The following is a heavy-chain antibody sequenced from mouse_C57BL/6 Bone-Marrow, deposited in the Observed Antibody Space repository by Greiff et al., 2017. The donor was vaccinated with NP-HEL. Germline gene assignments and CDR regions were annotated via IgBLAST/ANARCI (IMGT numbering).Heavy chain of an antibody. V-gene: IGHV1-82*01. CDR3: ARFYYDYRYYYAMDY. J-gene: IGHJ4*01. CDR2: IYPGDGDT. Sequence: VMLVESGPELVKPGASVKISCKASGYAFSSSWMNWVKQRPGKGLEWIGRIYPGDGDTNYNGKFKGKATLTADKSSSTAYMQLSSLTSEDSAVYFCARFYYDYRYYYAMDYWGQGTSVTVSS. CDR1: GYAFSSSW. D-gene: IGHD2-4*01.